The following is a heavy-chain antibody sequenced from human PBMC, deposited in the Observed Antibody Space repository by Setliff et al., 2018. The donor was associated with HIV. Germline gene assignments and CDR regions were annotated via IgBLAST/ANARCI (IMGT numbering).Heavy chain of an antibody. CDR1: GGSISISD. J-gene: IGHJ5*02. CDR2: IYTSGNT. CDR3: ARRSDWFDP. Sequence: SETLSLTCTVSGGSISISDWSWIRQPPGKGLEWIGCIYTSGNTNYDPSLKSRVTISVDTPKNQFSLKLASVTAADTAVYFCARRSDWFDPWGQGTLVTVSS. V-gene: IGHV4-4*09.